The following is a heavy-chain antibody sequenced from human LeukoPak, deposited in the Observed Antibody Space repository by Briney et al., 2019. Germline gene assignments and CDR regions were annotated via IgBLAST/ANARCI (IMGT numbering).Heavy chain of an antibody. CDR2: ISSSSSTI. CDR3: ARGGMNGAYYYDSSGYPDY. CDR1: GFTFSSYS. V-gene: IGHV3-48*01. Sequence: GGSLRLSCAASGFTFSSYSMNWVRQAPGKGLEWVSYISSSSSTIYYADSVKGRFTISRDNAKNSLYLQMNSLRAEDTAVYYCARGGMNGAYYYDSSGYPDYWGQGTLVTVSS. D-gene: IGHD3-22*01. J-gene: IGHJ4*02.